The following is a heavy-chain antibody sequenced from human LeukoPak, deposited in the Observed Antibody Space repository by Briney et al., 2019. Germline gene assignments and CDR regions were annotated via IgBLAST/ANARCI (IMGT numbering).Heavy chain of an antibody. CDR1: GFTFSTYW. V-gene: IGHV3-7*03. CDR3: ARDSAGNDY. Sequence: GGSLRLSCEASGFTFSTYWMSWVRQAPGKGLEGVANIKQDGSEKYYVDSVRGRFTISRDNAKNSLYLQTNSLRAEDTAMYYCARDSAGNDYWGQGTLVTVSS. J-gene: IGHJ4*02. D-gene: IGHD6-13*01. CDR2: IKQDGSEK.